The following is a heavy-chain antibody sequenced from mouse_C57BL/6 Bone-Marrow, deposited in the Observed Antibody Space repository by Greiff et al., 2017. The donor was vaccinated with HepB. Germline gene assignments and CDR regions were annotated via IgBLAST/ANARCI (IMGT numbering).Heavy chain of an antibody. CDR1: GFNIKDDY. J-gene: IGHJ4*01. CDR2: IDPENGDT. V-gene: IGHV14-4*01. Sequence: VQLKQSGAELVRPGASVKLSCTASGFNIKDDYMHWVKQRPEQGLEWIGWIDPENGDTEYASKFQGKATITADTSSNTAYLQLSSLTSEDTAVYYCTTWGGYAMDYWGRGTSVTVSS. CDR3: TTWGGYAMDY.